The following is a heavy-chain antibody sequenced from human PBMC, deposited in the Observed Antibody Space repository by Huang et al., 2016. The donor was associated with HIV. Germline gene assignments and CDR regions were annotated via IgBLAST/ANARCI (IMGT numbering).Heavy chain of an antibody. D-gene: IGHD3-22*01. CDR2: IYYSGST. J-gene: IGHJ3*02. CDR1: GCSITSSSYY. Sequence: QLQLQGSGPGLVKPSETLSLTCPVSGCSITSSSYYWGWLRQPPGKGLEWVGSIYYSGSTDSNPSLKRRVTGSVETSKNQFSLKLSSVTAADTAVYYCARHVSYYDSSGYTPWDAFDIWGQGTMVTVSS. CDR3: ARHVSYYDSSGYTPWDAFDI. V-gene: IGHV4-39*01.